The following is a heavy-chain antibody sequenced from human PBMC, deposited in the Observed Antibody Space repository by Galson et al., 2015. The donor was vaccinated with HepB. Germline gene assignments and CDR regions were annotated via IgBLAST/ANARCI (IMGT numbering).Heavy chain of an antibody. D-gene: IGHD4-23*01. Sequence: SLRLSCAASGFTFSSYAMGWVRQAPGKGLEWVSTISGSGGSTYYADSVKGRFTISKDNSKNTLYLQMNSLRAEDTAVYYWAKEGGYGGGVVDYWGQGTLVTVSS. CDR3: AKEGGYGGGVVDY. CDR1: GFTFSSYA. CDR2: ISGSGGST. J-gene: IGHJ4*02. V-gene: IGHV3-23*01.